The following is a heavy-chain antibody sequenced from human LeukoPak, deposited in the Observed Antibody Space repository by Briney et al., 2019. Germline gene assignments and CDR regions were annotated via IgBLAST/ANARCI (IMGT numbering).Heavy chain of an antibody. CDR1: GLTLRSYS. V-gene: IGHV3-30*01. CDR2: ISYDGTNK. D-gene: IGHD5-24*01. Sequence: GGSLRLSCAASGLTLRSYSMHWVRQAPGKGLEWVAVISYDGTNKQYADSVKGRFAISRDSSKNTLYLQMNSLRAEDTAVYYCSRSRDGNNYVDYYFDYWGQGTLVTVSS. CDR3: SRSRDGNNYVDYYFDY. J-gene: IGHJ4*02.